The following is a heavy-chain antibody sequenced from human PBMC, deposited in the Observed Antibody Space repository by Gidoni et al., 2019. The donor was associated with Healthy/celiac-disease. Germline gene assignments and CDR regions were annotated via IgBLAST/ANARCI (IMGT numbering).Heavy chain of an antibody. CDR2: ISSSSSTI. J-gene: IGHJ4*02. D-gene: IGHD3-22*01. Sequence: EVQLVESGGGLVQPGGSLRLSCAASGFTFSSYSMNWVRQAPGTGLGWVSYISSSSSTIYYADSVKGRFTISRDNAKNSLYLQMNSLRDEYTAVYYCARGAPGGIVVVIIDYWGQGTLVTVSS. V-gene: IGHV3-48*02. CDR3: ARGAPGGIVVVIIDY. CDR1: GFTFSSYS.